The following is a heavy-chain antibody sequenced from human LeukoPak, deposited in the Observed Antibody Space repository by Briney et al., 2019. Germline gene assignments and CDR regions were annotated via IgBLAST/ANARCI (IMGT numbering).Heavy chain of an antibody. CDR3: ASGGYSYGYVY. Sequence: GGSLRLSCAASGFIFSDYYMSWMRQAPGKGLEWLSYIDGSSSRTNYADSVKGRFTISRDNVKNSLYLQVNSLRDEYTAVYYCASGGYSYGYVYWGQGTLVTVSS. CDR1: GFIFSDYY. V-gene: IGHV3-11*06. CDR2: IDGSSSRT. D-gene: IGHD5-18*01. J-gene: IGHJ4*02.